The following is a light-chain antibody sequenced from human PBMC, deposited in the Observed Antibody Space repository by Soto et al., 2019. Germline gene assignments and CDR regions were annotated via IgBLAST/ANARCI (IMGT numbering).Light chain of an antibody. V-gene: IGLV2-14*01. CDR2: DVS. J-gene: IGLJ2*01. Sequence: QSVLTQPASVSGSPGQTIMISCTGTSSDVGGYNYVSWYQQHPGKAPKLMIYDVSSRPSGLSNRFSGSKSGNTASLTISGLQADDEADCYCSSYTTTSTVIFGGGTMVTVL. CDR3: SSYTTTSTVI. CDR1: SSDVGGYNY.